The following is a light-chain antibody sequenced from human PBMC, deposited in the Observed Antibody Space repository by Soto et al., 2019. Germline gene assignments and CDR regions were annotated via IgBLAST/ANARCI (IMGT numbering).Light chain of an antibody. J-gene: IGKJ1*01. CDR1: QSLSTN. CDR2: GAS. Sequence: EIVMTQSPATLSVSPGERATLSCRASQSLSTNLVWYQQRPGQAPRLLIFGASTRATGIPARFSGSGSGTEFTLTISSLQSEDFAGYYCHQYSKWWTFCQGTKVEIK. V-gene: IGKV3-15*01. CDR3: HQYSKWWT.